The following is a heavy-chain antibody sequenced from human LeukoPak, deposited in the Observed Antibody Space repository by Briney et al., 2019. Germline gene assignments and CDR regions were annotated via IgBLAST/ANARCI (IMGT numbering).Heavy chain of an antibody. CDR3: AGWVWTVSRVEYFEN. V-gene: IGHV4-59*01. CDR1: GGSMSIYY. J-gene: IGHJ1*01. CDR2: IHHSGST. D-gene: IGHD3/OR15-3a*01. Sequence: SETLSLTCSVSGGSMSIYYWSWVRQPPGKGLEWIGNIHHSGSTNYHSSLKGRVTMSIDTSKNLFSLDLSSVTAADTAVYYCAGWVWTVSRVEYFENWGQGTLVTVSS.